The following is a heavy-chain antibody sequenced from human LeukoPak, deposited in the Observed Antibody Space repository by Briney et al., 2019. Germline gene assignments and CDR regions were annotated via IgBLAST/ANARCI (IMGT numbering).Heavy chain of an antibody. CDR2: ITIATYT. CDR3: ARGPGSGDS. J-gene: IGHJ4*02. CDR1: GFTFSTCS. V-gene: IGHV3-21*01. D-gene: IGHD3-10*01. Sequence: PGGSLTLSCAASGFTFSTCSMNWVRQAPGQGLEWVSSITIATYTYYADSVKGRFTVSRDNAKNALYLQKSTVRGEDTAVYYGARGPGSGDSWGQGTLVTVSS.